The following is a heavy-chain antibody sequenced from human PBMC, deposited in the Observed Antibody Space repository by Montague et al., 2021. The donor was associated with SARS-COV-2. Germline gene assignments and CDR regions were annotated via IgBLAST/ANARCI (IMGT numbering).Heavy chain of an antibody. V-gene: IGHV4-39*01. CDR1: GGSVYSNADHLNSDY. J-gene: IGHJ5*02. CDR3: TGQRWRGRFDP. D-gene: IGHD2-15*01. CDR2: VHWRGQS. Sequence: SETLSLTCDVSGGSVYSNADHLNSDYWAWVRQPPGRGLVWNGSVHWRGQSWQNPSFRCLLTMSVDTSKNSVSLRLTSVTAADTAMYYCTGQRWRGRFDPWGLGTLVIVSS.